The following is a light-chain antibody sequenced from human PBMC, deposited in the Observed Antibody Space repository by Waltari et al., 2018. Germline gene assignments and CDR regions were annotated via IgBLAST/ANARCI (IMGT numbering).Light chain of an antibody. Sequence: DIQLTQSPSSLSASLGDRVTISCRASQAIGDSLVWYQQRPGEVPGLLIFAASTLQSGVSSRVSGSGSGTDFTLTISSLQSEDVGTYFCQNYGSDPVYTFGQGTRL. V-gene: IGKV1-27*01. CDR1: QAIGDS. CDR3: QNYGSDPVYT. CDR2: AAS. J-gene: IGKJ2*01.